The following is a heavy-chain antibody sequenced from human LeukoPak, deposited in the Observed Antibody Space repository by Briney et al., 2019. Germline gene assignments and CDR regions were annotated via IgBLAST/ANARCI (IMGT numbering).Heavy chain of an antibody. V-gene: IGHV3-74*01. CDR2: IKTDGSIT. J-gene: IGHJ3*02. Sequence: GGSLRLSCAASGFTFSSYWMCWVRQDPGKGLAWVSCIKTDGSITAYAGSVKGRFTISRDNAKNTLDLQMNSLRDEDTAIYYCARTNQGAFDIWGQGTMVTVSS. CDR3: ARTNQGAFDI. D-gene: IGHD1-14*01. CDR1: GFTFSSYW.